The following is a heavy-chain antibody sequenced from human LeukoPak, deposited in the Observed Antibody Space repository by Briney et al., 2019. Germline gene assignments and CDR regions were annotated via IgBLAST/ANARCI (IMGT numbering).Heavy chain of an antibody. J-gene: IGHJ4*02. CDR3: ATQLLWFGEFLPLDY. D-gene: IGHD3-10*01. Sequence: GASVKVSSKASGYTFTSYYMHWVRQAPGQGREGMGIINPNGGSTSYPQKFEGRVTMTRDMSTTTVYMELSSLRSEDTAVYYCATQLLWFGEFLPLDYWGKGTLVTVSS. CDR2: INPNGGST. CDR1: GYTFTSYY. V-gene: IGHV1-46*01.